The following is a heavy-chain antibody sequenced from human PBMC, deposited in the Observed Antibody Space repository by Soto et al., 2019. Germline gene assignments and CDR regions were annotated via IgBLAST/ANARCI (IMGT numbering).Heavy chain of an antibody. D-gene: IGHD2-2*01. CDR1: GGTFSSYA. CDR2: IIPIFGTA. J-gene: IGHJ6*02. CDR3: ARGGDIVVVPAATYYYYYGMDV. Sequence: VASVKVSCKTSGGTFSSYAISWVRQAPGQGLEWMGGIIPIFGTANYAQKFQGRVTITADESTSTAYMELSSLRSEDTAVYYCARGGDIVVVPAATYYYYYGMDVWGQGTTVTVSS. V-gene: IGHV1-69*13.